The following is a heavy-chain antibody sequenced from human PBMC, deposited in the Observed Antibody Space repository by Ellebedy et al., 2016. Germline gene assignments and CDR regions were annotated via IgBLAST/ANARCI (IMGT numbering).Heavy chain of an antibody. D-gene: IGHD3-10*01. CDR2: ISGSGGNT. Sequence: GGSLRLSCAASGFTFSSYAMSWVRQAPGKGLEWVSAISGSGGNTYYADSVKGRFTISRDNSKNTLYLQMNSLRAEDTAVYYCANGRYYYGSGSLFHAFDIWGQGTMVTVSS. V-gene: IGHV3-23*01. CDR3: ANGRYYYGSGSLFHAFDI. CDR1: GFTFSSYA. J-gene: IGHJ3*02.